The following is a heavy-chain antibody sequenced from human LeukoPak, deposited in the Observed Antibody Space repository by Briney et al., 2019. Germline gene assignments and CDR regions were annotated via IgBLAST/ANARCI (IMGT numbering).Heavy chain of an antibody. J-gene: IGHJ4*02. CDR1: GFTFSSYA. CDR2: IRGSSS. CDR3: AKDSGNSFFDY. D-gene: IGHD2-15*01. Sequence: PGGSLRLSCTASGFTFSSYAMSWVRQAPGKGLEWVSIIRGSSSDYADSVRGRFSISRDISKNTLYLQMNSLRAEDTALYYCAKDSGNSFFDYWGQGTLVTVSS. V-gene: IGHV3-23*01.